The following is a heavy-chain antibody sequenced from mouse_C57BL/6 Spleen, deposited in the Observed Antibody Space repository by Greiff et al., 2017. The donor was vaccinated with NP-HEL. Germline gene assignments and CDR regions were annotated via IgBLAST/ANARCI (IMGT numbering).Heavy chain of an antibody. J-gene: IGHJ3*01. CDR2: IDPASGNT. Sequence: VHVKQSVAELVRPGASVKLSCTASGFNIKNTYMHWVKQRPEQGLEWIGRIDPASGNTTYAPKFQGKATITADTSANTAYLQLSSLTSEDTAIYYCARSDDYDGAWFAYWGQGTLVTVSA. D-gene: IGHD2-4*01. CDR1: GFNIKNTY. V-gene: IGHV14-3*01. CDR3: ARSDDYDGAWFAY.